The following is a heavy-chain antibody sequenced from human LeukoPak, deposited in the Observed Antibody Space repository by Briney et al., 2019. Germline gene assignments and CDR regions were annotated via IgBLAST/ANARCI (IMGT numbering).Heavy chain of an antibody. Sequence: ASVKVSCKASGYTFTSYGISWVRQAPGQGLEWMGWISAYNGNTNYAQKLQGRVTMTTDTSTSTAYMELRSLRSDDTAVYYCASHSGYDLNTPFDYWGQGTLVTVSS. CDR1: GYTFTSYG. V-gene: IGHV1-18*01. D-gene: IGHD5-12*01. CDR2: ISAYNGNT. J-gene: IGHJ4*02. CDR3: ASHSGYDLNTPFDY.